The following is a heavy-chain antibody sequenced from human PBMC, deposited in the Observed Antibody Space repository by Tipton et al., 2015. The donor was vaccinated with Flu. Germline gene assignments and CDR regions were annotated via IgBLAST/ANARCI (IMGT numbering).Heavy chain of an antibody. CDR1: GDSMSSFY. CDR2: MYASGST. Sequence: LRLSCTVSGDSMSSFYWSWIRQPAGKGLEWIGRMYASGSTKYNPSLKSRVTMSVDTSKKQFSLKLTPVTAADPAVYYCARGSGSGTYMVFDFWGQGTLVTVSS. V-gene: IGHV4-4*07. D-gene: IGHD3-10*01. J-gene: IGHJ4*02. CDR3: ARGSGSGTYMVFDF.